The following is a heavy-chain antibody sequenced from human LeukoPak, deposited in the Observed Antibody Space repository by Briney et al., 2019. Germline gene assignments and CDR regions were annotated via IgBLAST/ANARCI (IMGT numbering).Heavy chain of an antibody. CDR2: INHSGST. CDR1: GGSFSGYY. CDR3: ASGRGLWFGEPYYYFDY. V-gene: IGHV4-34*01. Sequence: PSETLSLTCAVYGGSFSGYYWSWIRQPPGKGLEWIGEINHSGSTNYNPSLKSRVTISVDTSKNQFSLKLSSVTAADTAVYYCASGRGLWFGEPYYYFDYWGQGTLVTVSS. D-gene: IGHD3-10*01. J-gene: IGHJ4*02.